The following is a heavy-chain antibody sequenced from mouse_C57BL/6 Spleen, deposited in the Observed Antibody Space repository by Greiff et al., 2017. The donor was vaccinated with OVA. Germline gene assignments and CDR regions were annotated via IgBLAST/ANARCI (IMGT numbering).Heavy chain of an antibody. D-gene: IGHD1-1*01. Sequence: VKLVESGAELVRPGASVKLSCKASGYTFTDYYINWVKQRPGQGLEWIARIYPGSGNTYYNEKFKGKATLTAEKSSSTAYMQLSSLTSEDSAVYFCARGWSTVVEDYYFDYWGQGTTLTVSS. CDR1: GYTFTDYY. V-gene: IGHV1-76*01. J-gene: IGHJ2*01. CDR2: IYPGSGNT. CDR3: ARGWSTVVEDYYFDY.